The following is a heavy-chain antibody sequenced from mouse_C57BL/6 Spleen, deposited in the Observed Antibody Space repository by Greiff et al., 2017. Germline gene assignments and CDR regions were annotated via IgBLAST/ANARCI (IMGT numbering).Heavy chain of an antibody. V-gene: IGHV1-55*01. CDR2: IYPGSGST. J-gene: IGHJ4*01. CDR3: ARRGYYGNGYAMDY. Sequence: QVQLQQPGAELVKPGASVKMSCKASGYTFSSYWITWVKQRPGQGLEWIGDIYPGSGSTNYNEKFKSKATLTVDTSSSTAYMQLSSLTSEDSAVYYCARRGYYGNGYAMDYWGQGTSVTVSS. D-gene: IGHD2-1*01. CDR1: GYTFSSYW.